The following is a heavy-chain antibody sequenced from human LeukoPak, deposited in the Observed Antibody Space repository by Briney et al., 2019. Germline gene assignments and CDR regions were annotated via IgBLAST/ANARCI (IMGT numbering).Heavy chain of an antibody. CDR1: GGTFISYA. CDR3: ARSSAVTYTFDY. CDR2: IIPIFGTA. Sequence: SVKVSCKVSGGTFISYAISWVRQAPGQGLEWMGGIIPIFGTANYAQKFQGRVTITADESTSTAYMELSSLRSEDTAVYHCARSSAVTYTFDYWGQGTLVTVSS. J-gene: IGHJ4*02. V-gene: IGHV1-69*13. D-gene: IGHD4-17*01.